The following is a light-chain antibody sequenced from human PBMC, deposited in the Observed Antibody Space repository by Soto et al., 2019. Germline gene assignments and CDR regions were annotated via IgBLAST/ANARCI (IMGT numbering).Light chain of an antibody. V-gene: IGLV2-14*01. CDR2: EVS. J-gene: IGLJ1*01. CDR1: SSDVGGYNY. CDR3: SSYTSSSTLV. Sequence: QSVLTQPASVSGSPGQSITISCTGTSSDVGGYNYVSWYQQHPGKAPKLMIYEVSSRPSGVSNRFSGSKSGNTASLTISGLQAEDEADYSCSSYTSSSTLVFGTGTKLTVL.